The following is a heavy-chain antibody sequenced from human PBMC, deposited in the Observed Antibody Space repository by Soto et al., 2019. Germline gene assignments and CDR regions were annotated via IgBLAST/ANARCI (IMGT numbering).Heavy chain of an antibody. CDR3: CGWVSGNWFDP. V-gene: IGHV4-34*01. Sequence: SETLSLTRAVYGGSFTNYYWSWIRQPPGKGLEWIGEINHSGSVKYNPSLRSRVTLSVDTSKHQFYLNLSSVTAADTAIYYCCGWVSGNWFDPWAQGTLVTVSS. J-gene: IGHJ5*02. CDR1: GGSFTNYY. D-gene: IGHD5-12*01. CDR2: INHSGSV.